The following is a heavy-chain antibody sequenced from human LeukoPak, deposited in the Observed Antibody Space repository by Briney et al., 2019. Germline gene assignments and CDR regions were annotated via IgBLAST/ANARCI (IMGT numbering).Heavy chain of an antibody. CDR2: ISYDGSNK. J-gene: IGHJ4*02. CDR3: AKVAGYSSGWYYGRVDY. D-gene: IGHD6-19*01. V-gene: IGHV3-30*18. CDR1: GFTFSTYG. Sequence: PGGSWRLSCEAPGFTFSTYGMHWVRQAPGKGLEWVAVISYDGSNKYYADSVKGRFTISRDNSKNTLYLQMNSLRAEDTAVYYCAKVAGYSSGWYYGRVDYWGQGTLVTVSS.